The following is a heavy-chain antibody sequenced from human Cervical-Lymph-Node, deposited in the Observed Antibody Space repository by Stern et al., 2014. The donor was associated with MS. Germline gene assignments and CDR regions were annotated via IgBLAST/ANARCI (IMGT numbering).Heavy chain of an antibody. CDR1: GYLFDDYW. V-gene: IGHV5-51*03. Sequence: EVQLVESGAEVKKPGESLKISCEASGYLFDDYWIGWVRQMSGRGLELVAIIFPRDPNTRYSPSVQGQVTIPADKSTRPAYLQRSSLKASDPAMYYCARSPATPSGYDRFDYWGQGALVTVSS. D-gene: IGHD5-12*01. CDR3: ARSPATPSGYDRFDY. J-gene: IGHJ4*02. CDR2: IFPRDPNT.